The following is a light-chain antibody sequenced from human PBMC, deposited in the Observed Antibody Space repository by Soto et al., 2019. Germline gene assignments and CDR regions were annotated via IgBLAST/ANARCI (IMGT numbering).Light chain of an antibody. Sequence: QSALTQPRSVSGSPGQSVSISCTGTSSDVGRYSYVSWYQQHPGKAPKLMIYDVSERPSGVPDRFSGSKSGNTASLTISGLQAEDEADYYCCSYAGSYVVFGGGTKLTVL. V-gene: IGLV2-11*01. CDR3: CSYAGSYVV. CDR1: SSDVGRYSY. CDR2: DVS. J-gene: IGLJ2*01.